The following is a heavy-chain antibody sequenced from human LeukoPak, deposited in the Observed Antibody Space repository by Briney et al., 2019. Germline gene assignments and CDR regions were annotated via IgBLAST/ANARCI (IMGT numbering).Heavy chain of an antibody. CDR1: GFTFRDHW. CDR2: IKNDGSET. CDR3: AKNNGWFHLAQ. Sequence: PGGSLRLSCAVSGFTFRDHWMDWVRQAPGKGLEWVGHIKNDGSETYYLDSLKGRFSISRDNTNNALYLQMNSLRVEDTAVYYCAKNNGWFHLAQWGQGALVTVSS. D-gene: IGHD6-19*01. J-gene: IGHJ4*02. V-gene: IGHV3-7*03.